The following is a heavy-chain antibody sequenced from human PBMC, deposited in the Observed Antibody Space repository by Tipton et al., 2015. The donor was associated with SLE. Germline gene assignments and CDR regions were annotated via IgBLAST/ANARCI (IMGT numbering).Heavy chain of an antibody. V-gene: IGHV4-34*01. Sequence: TLSLTCAVYGGSFSGYDWSWIRQPPGKGLEWIGEINHSGSTNYNPALKSRVTISLDTSKNQFSLKLSSMTAADTAVYYCARDPAIVVVPAAMMNWYFDLWGRGTLVTVSS. D-gene: IGHD2-2*01. CDR2: INHSGST. CDR1: GGSFSGYD. CDR3: ARDPAIVVVPAAMMNWYFDL. J-gene: IGHJ2*01.